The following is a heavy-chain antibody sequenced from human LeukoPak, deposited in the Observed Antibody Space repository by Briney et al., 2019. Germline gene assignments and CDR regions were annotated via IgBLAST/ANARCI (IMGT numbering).Heavy chain of an antibody. Sequence: GGSLRLSCTASGFTFSGYSMNWIRQAPGKGLEWVSSFGTRSTSIYHADSVRGRFTISRDNAKNTLYLQMNSLRAEDTAVYYCAKKSPDSSGNPAYDWGQGTLVTVSS. CDR2: FGTRSTSI. D-gene: IGHD4-23*01. V-gene: IGHV3-21*04. CDR3: AKKSPDSSGNPAYD. J-gene: IGHJ4*02. CDR1: GFTFSGYS.